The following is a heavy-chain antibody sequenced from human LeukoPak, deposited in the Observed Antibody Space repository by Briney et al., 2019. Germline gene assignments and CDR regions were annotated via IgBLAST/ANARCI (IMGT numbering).Heavy chain of an antibody. J-gene: IGHJ4*02. CDR3: ARGGYSSRADY. Sequence: SVKVSCKASGYTFTSYGISWVRQAPGQGLEWMGRIIPILGIANYAQKFQGRVTITADKSTSTAYMELSSLRSEDTAVYYCARGGYSSRADYWGQGTLVTVSS. D-gene: IGHD6-13*01. CDR1: GYTFTSYG. V-gene: IGHV1-69*04. CDR2: IIPILGIA.